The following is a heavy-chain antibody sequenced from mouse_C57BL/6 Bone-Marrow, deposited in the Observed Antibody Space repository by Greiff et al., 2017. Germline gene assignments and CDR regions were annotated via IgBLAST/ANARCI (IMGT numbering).Heavy chain of an antibody. V-gene: IGHV14-4*01. CDR2: IDPENGDT. D-gene: IGHD1-1*01. CDR1: GFNIKDDY. Sequence: EVKLQESGAELVRPGASVKLSCTASGFNIKDDYMHWVKQRPEQGLEWIGWIDPENGDTEYASKFQGKATITADTSSNNAYLQLSSLTSEDTAVYYCTTYYYDVDYWGQGTTLTVSS. CDR3: TTYYYDVDY. J-gene: IGHJ2*01.